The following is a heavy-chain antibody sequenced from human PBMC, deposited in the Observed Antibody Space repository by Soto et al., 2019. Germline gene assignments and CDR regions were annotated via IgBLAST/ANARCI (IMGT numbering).Heavy chain of an antibody. CDR3: ARATWGYQFDS. CDR1: GFTVSSNY. CDR2: IYSSGSI. D-gene: IGHD7-27*01. J-gene: IGHJ5*01. V-gene: IGHV3-66*01. Sequence: PGGSLRLSCAGSGFTVSSNYMSWVHQAPGKGLEWVSVIYSSGSIYYADSVKDRFIISRDNSKNTLDLQMNSLRVDDTAVYYCARATWGYQFDSWGQGTLVTVSS.